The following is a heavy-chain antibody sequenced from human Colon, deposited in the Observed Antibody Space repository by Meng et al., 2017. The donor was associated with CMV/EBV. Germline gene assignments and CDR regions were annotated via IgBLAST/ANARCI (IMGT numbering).Heavy chain of an antibody. D-gene: IGHD3-3*01. CDR3: AREITLSRFDP. V-gene: IGHV4-61*01. J-gene: IGHJ5*02. Sequence: CTVSGGSVSSGSAYWSWIRHPPGKGLEWIGYISYSGSINYNPSLESRVTIALDSSNNRFSLRLSSVTAADTAVYYCAREITLSRFDPWGQGTLVTVSS. CDR1: GGSVSSGSAY. CDR2: ISYSGSI.